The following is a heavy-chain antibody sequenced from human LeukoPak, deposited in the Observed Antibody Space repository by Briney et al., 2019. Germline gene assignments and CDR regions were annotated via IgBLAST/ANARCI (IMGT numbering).Heavy chain of an antibody. D-gene: IGHD2-15*01. CDR1: GYTFTAYY. Sequence: ASVTVSCKASGYTFTAYYIHWVRQAPGQGLEWMGWIDANSGDTKYAQKFQGRITISRDTSIGTAYLELSSLISDDTAVYYCASEAFCAGGRCYLQRVSSWGPGTLVTVSS. J-gene: IGHJ5*02. CDR3: ASEAFCAGGRCYLQRVSS. CDR2: IDANSGDT. V-gene: IGHV1-2*02.